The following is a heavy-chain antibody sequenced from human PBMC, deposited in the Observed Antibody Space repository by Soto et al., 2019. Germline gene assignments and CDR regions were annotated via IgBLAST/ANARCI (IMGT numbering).Heavy chain of an antibody. V-gene: IGHV1-69*13. CDR3: ARYTVEYSSSAGGNYYFDY. J-gene: IGHJ4*02. CDR2: IIPIFGTA. D-gene: IGHD6-6*01. CDR1: GGTFSSYA. Sequence: SVKVSCKASGGTFSSYAISWVRQAPGQGLEWMGGIIPIFGTANYAQKFQGRVTITADESTSTAYMELSSLRSEDTAVYYCARYTVEYSSSAGGNYYFDYWGQGTLVTVSS.